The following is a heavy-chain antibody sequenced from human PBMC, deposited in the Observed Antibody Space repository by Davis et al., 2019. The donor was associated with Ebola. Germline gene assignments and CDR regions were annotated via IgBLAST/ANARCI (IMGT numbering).Heavy chain of an antibody. CDR2: IYYSGST. D-gene: IGHD6-13*01. Sequence: MPSETLSLTCTVSGGSISSGGYYWSSIRQPPGKGLVWFGYIYYSGSTYYNPSLKSRVTISVDTSKNQFSLKLSSVTAADTAVYYCAVRPGYSSSWYFDYWGQGTLVTVSS. CDR3: AVRPGYSSSWYFDY. CDR1: GGSISSGGYY. J-gene: IGHJ4*02. V-gene: IGHV4-30-4*01.